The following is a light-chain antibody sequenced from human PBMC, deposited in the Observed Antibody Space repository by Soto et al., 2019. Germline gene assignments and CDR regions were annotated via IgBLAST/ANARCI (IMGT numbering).Light chain of an antibody. CDR1: SSNIGAGYD. J-gene: IGLJ1*01. CDR2: ANG. V-gene: IGLV1-40*01. Sequence: QSVLTQPPSVSGAPGQRVTMSCTGSSSNIGAGYDVHWYQQLPGTAPKLLIYANGNRPSGVPDRFSGSKSGTSASPAITGLQAEDEADYYCQSYDRSLSGYVLGTGTKVTVL. CDR3: QSYDRSLSGYV.